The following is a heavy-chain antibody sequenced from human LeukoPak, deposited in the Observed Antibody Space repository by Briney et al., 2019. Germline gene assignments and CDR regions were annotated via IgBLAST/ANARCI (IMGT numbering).Heavy chain of an antibody. D-gene: IGHD2-15*01. J-gene: IGHJ6*02. V-gene: IGHV1-8*01. Sequence: ASVKVSCKASGYTLTSYDINWVRQATGQGLEWMGWMNPNSGRTGYAQNFQGRITITRNTSISTAYMELSSLRSEDTAVYYCARGGSICSGGSCYLYPPRRHYGMDVWGQGTTVTVSS. CDR1: GYTLTSYD. CDR2: MNPNSGRT. CDR3: ARGGSICSGGSCYLYPPRRHYGMDV.